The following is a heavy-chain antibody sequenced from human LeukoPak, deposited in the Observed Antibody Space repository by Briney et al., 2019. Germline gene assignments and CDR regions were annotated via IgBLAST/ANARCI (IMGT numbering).Heavy chain of an antibody. D-gene: IGHD2-2*01. CDR1: GFTFSSYW. J-gene: IGHJ3*02. CDR2: IKQDGREK. V-gene: IGHV3-7*03. CDR3: AKADADAFDI. Sequence: PGGSLRLSCAASGFTFSSYWMSWVRQAPGKGLEWVAKIKQDGREKYYVDSVKGRFTISRDNAKNSMYLQMNSLRAEDTAVYYCAKADADAFDIWGKGTMVTVSS.